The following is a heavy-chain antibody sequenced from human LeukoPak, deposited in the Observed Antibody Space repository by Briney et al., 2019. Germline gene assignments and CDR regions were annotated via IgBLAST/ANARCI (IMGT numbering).Heavy chain of an antibody. V-gene: IGHV1-46*01. Sequence: ASVKVSCKASGYTFTSYYMHWVRQAPGQGLEWMGIINPSGGSTSYAQKFQGRVTMTRDMSTSTVYMELSSLRSEDTAVYYCARASPLQLWSVYHFDYWGQGTLVTVSS. CDR1: GYTFTSYY. CDR3: ARASPLQLWSVYHFDY. CDR2: INPSGGST. D-gene: IGHD5-18*01. J-gene: IGHJ4*02.